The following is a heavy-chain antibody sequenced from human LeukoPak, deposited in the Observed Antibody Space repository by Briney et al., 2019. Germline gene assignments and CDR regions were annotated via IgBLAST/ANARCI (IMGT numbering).Heavy chain of an antibody. D-gene: IGHD2-2*01. V-gene: IGHV3-48*02. CDR1: GFIFTSYN. Sequence: GGSLRLSCAASGFIFTSYNMNWVRQAPGKGLEWVSYISSAGSTKYYADSVKGRFTISRDNAKNSLYLEMNSLRDEDTAVYYCASADCSSTSCPNDYWGQGTLVTVSS. CDR3: ASADCSSTSCPNDY. CDR2: ISSAGSTK. J-gene: IGHJ4*02.